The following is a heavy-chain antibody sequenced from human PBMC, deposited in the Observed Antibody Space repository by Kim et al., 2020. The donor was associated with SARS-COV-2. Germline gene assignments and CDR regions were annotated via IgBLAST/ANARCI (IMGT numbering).Heavy chain of an antibody. Sequence: TYAQGFTGRFVFSLDTSVSTTYLQITSLKAEDTAVYYCAREEVFEYYFGYWGQGTLVTVSS. D-gene: IGHD3-3*01. J-gene: IGHJ4*02. CDR3: AREEVFEYYFGY. V-gene: IGHV7-4-1*02.